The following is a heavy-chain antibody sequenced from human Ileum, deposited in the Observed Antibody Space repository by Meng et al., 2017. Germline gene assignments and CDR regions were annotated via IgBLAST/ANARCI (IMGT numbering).Heavy chain of an antibody. CDR1: GFTFSNYG. V-gene: IGHV3-23*01. J-gene: IGHJ4*02. Sequence: GESLKISCEASGFTFSNYGMNWVRQAPGKGLEWVSGISNNGGSTYYADSVKGRFTISGDNSKNTVNLQMNGLRAEDTAVYYCAKDRGRYYDNRGYYWGYYFDSWGQGTLVTVSS. D-gene: IGHD3-22*01. CDR3: AKDRGRYYDNRGYYWGYYFDS. CDR2: ISNNGGST.